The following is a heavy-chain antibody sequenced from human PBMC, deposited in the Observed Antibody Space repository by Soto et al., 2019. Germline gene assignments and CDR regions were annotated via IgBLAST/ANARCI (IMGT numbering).Heavy chain of an antibody. J-gene: IGHJ6*02. CDR2: IYYRGST. CDR1: GGSIRSGGYY. CDR3: ASGTEVSPAWDV. D-gene: IGHD1-26*01. V-gene: IGHV4-31*03. Sequence: QVQLQESGPRLVKPSQTLSLTCTVSGGSIRSGGYYWSWIRQHPGKGLEWIGYIYYRGSTYYNPSLKSRATISVETSKNPFPPNLSSVTAADTAVYYCASGTEVSPAWDVWGQGTKVTVSS.